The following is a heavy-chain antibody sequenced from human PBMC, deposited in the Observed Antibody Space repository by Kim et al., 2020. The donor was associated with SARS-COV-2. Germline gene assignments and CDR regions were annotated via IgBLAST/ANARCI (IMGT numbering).Heavy chain of an antibody. Sequence: ASVKVSCKASGYTFTSYYMHWVRQAPGQGLEWMGIINPSGGSTSNAQKFQGRVTMTRDTSTSTVYMELSSLRSEDTAVYYCASGPNSSSWYRRYYYGMDVWGQGTTVTVSS. CDR3: ASGPNSSSWYRRYYYGMDV. D-gene: IGHD6-13*01. V-gene: IGHV1-46*01. CDR1: GYTFTSYY. CDR2: INPSGGST. J-gene: IGHJ6*02.